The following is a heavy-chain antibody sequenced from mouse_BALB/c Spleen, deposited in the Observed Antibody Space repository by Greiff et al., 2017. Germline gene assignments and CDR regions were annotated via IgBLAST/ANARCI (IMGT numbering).Heavy chain of an antibody. J-gene: IGHJ3*01. D-gene: IGHD4-1*01. Sequence: VQRVESGAELVRPGSSVKISCKASGYAFSSYWMNWVKQRPGQGLEWIGQIYPGDGDTNYNGKFKGKATLTADKSSSTAYMQLSSLTSEDSAVYFCARGDLGRRGFAYWGQGTLVTVSA. CDR3: ARGDLGRRGFAY. CDR1: GYAFSSYW. V-gene: IGHV1-80*01. CDR2: IYPGDGDT.